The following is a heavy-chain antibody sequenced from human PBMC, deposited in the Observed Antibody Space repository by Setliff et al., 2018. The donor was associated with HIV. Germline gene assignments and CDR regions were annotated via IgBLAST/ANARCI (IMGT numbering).Heavy chain of an antibody. Sequence: ETLSLTCTVSGASIGSHNYYWGWIRQSPGKGLEWIASIRSSGDTYYNPSLQSRVIISVDTSNNQISLKLTSVTAADTAVYYCTIPASSLAPNWGRGTQVTVSS. CDR3: TIPASSLAPN. V-gene: IGHV4-39*01. CDR1: GASIGSHNYY. CDR2: IRSSGDT. J-gene: IGHJ4*02.